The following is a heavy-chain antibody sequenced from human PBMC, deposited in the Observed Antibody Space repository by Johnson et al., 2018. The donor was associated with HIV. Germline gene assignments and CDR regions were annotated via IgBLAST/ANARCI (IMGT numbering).Heavy chain of an antibody. CDR1: GFTFSSYA. J-gene: IGHJ3*02. CDR2: LTGSGDKT. V-gene: IGHV3-NL1*01. CDR3: ARVAPAHDAFDI. Sequence: QVQLVESGGGVVRPGGSLRLSCAASGFTFSSYAMHWVRQAPGKGLEWVSTLTGSGDKTYYAASVKGRFTISRDNSKNRVYLRMNSLRTEDTAVYYCARVAPAHDAFDIWGQGTMVNVSS. D-gene: IGHD2-2*01.